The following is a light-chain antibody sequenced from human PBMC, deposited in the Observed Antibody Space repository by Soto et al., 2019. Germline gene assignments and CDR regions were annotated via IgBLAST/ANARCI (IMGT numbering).Light chain of an antibody. V-gene: IGKV3-20*01. CDR3: QQYDRSPMYT. CDR2: GAS. Sequence: EIVLTQSPGTLSLSPGERATLSCRASQSVSSSYLAWYQQKPGQAPRLLIYGASSRATGIPDRFSGSGSGTDFTLTISRLEPEDFAVYYCQQYDRSPMYTFGQGTKLDIK. CDR1: QSVSSSY. J-gene: IGKJ2*01.